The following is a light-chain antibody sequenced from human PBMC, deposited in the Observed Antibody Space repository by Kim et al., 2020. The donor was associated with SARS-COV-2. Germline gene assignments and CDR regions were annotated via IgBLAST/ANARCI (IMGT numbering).Light chain of an antibody. Sequence: GPSIPISCTEPSSDVVGYNDVSWYQQHPGKAPKLMIYDVSKRPSGVSNRFSGSKSGNTASLTISGLQAEDEADYYCSSYTSSSPWVFGGGTQLTVL. CDR3: SSYTSSSPWV. V-gene: IGLV2-14*04. J-gene: IGLJ3*02. CDR1: SSDVVGYND. CDR2: DVS.